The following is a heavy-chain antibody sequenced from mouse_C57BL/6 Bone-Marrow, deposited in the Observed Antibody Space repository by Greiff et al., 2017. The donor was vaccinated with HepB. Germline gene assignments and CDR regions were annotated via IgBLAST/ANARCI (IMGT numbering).Heavy chain of an antibody. J-gene: IGHJ2*01. CDR3: ARFCDYGLDD. V-gene: IGHV3-8*01. Sequence: EVQLQESGPGLAKPSQPLSLTCSVTGYSITSDYWNWTRKFPGNKLEYMGYISYSGSTDYNPSLKSRLSITRDTSKNQYYLQLNSVTTEDTATYYCARFCDYGLDDWGRGTTLTVSS. CDR1: GYSITSDY. CDR2: ISYSGST. D-gene: IGHD2-4*01.